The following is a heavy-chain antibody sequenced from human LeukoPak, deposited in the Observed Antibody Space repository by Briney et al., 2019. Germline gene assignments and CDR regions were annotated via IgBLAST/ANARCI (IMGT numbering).Heavy chain of an antibody. Sequence: GGSLRLSCAASGFMFSSNWMSWVRQAPGKGLEWVALINPDGSERYYVDSVKGRFTISRDNARNSLYLQMDSLRDDDTAMYFCTRDLAAVPGPRMDVWGQGTTATVSS. CDR3: TRDLAAVPGPRMDV. J-gene: IGHJ6*02. CDR2: INPDGSER. D-gene: IGHD6-19*01. CDR1: GFMFSSNW. V-gene: IGHV3-7*03.